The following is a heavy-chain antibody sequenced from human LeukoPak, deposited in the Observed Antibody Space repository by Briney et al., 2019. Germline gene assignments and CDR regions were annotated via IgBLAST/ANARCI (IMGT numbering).Heavy chain of an antibody. Sequence: ASVKVSCKASGYTFTSCDINWVRQATGQGLEWMGWMNPNSGNTGYAQKFQGRVTMTRNTSIRTAYMELSSLRSEDTAVYYCAISLYYYNSSGYSPFDYWGQGTLVTVSS. CDR3: AISLYYYNSSGYSPFDY. J-gene: IGHJ4*02. CDR2: MNPNSGNT. CDR1: GYTFTSCD. D-gene: IGHD3-22*01. V-gene: IGHV1-8*01.